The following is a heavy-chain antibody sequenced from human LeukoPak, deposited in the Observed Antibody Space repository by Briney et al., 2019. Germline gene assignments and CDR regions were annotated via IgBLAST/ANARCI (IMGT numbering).Heavy chain of an antibody. CDR2: ISYRGSS. CDR1: GGSISNYF. V-gene: IGHV4-59*01. J-gene: IGHJ1*01. CDR3: ARGLSLLGSEEGLPLGF. D-gene: IGHD2-21*01. Sequence: SETLSLTCNVSGGSISNYFWGWIRQPPGGGLEWIGYISYRGSSNYNPSLKGRVTFSVDTSKNQISLRMISVTASGTAVYYCARGLSLLGSEEGLPLGFWGQGSLVTVSS.